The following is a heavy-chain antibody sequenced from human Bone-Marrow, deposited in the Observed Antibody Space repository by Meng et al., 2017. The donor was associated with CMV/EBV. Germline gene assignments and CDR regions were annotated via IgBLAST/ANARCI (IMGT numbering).Heavy chain of an antibody. J-gene: IGHJ3*02. V-gene: IGHV4-59*01. D-gene: IGHD3-10*01. Sequence: SETLSPTCTVSGASTSDYYWSWIRQPPGKGLEWIGYIYYSGTTNYNPSLRSRVTISGDMSKNQFSLNLSSVTAADTAVYYCARARPSSPLEWFGPVGRDAFHIWGQGTMVTVSS. CDR2: IYYSGTT. CDR3: ARARPSSPLEWFGPVGRDAFHI. CDR1: GASTSDYY.